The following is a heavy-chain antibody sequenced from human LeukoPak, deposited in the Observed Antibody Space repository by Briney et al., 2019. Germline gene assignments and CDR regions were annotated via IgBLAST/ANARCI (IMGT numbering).Heavy chain of an antibody. D-gene: IGHD2-21*02. J-gene: IGHJ5*02. V-gene: IGHV4-59*08. CDR1: GGSITNYN. CDR3: ARRRVGDLTVGSDAWFDP. Sequence: SETLSLTCTVSGGSITNYNWNWIRQPPGKGLEWIGYISDSGSTNYNPSLQSRVTISVDTSKNQFSLKLSSVTASDTAVYYCARRRVGDLTVGSDAWFDPWGQGALVTVSS. CDR2: ISDSGST.